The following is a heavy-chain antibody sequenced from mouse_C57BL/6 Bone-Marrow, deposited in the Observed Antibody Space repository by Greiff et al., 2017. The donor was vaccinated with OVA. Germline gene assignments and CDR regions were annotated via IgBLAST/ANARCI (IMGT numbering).Heavy chain of an antibody. CDR1: GYTFTSYW. V-gene: IGHV1-50*01. CDR3: ARRYCSTFAY. J-gene: IGHJ3*01. Sequence: QVQLQQPGAELVKPGASVKLSCKASGYTFTSYWMQWVKQRPGQGLEWIGEIDPSDSYTNSNQKFKGKATLTVDTSSSTAYMQLSSLTSEDSAVYYCARRYCSTFAYWGRGTRVTVSA. D-gene: IGHD1-1*01. CDR2: IDPSDSYT.